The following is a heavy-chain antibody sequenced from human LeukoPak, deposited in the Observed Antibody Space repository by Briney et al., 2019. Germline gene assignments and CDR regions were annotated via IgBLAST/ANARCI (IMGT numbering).Heavy chain of an antibody. Sequence: WVRQPPGQGLEWVGSVYDGGATYGTTYHNPSLKSRITLSVDTSKNHFSLRLTSVTVADTAVYYCARFFPPPGDAFDIWGQGTMVTVSS. CDR3: ARFFPPPGDAFDI. CDR2: VYDGGATYGTT. J-gene: IGHJ3*02. V-gene: IGHV4-39*07. D-gene: IGHD2/OR15-2a*01.